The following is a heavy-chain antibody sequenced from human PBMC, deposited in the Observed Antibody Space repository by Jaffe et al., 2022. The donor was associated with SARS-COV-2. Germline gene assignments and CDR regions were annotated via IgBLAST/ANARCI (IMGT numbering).Heavy chain of an antibody. CDR1: GFTFSSYA. CDR3: ASQKWLPHHYGMDV. CDR2: ISYDGSNK. Sequence: QVQLVESGGGVVQPGRSLRLSCAASGFTFSSYAMHWVRQAPGKGLEWVAVISYDGSNKYYADSVKGRFTISRDNSKNTLYLQMNSLRAEDTAVYYCASQKWLPHHYGMDVWGQGTTVTVSS. V-gene: IGHV3-30-3*01. J-gene: IGHJ6*02. D-gene: IGHD5-12*01.